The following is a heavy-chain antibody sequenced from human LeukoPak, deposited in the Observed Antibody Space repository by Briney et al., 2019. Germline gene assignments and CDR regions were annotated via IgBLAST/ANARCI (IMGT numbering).Heavy chain of an antibody. CDR2: IYHNGAT. Sequence: ASETLFLTCTVSGDSISNRNCWTWVRQPPGKGLEWIGEIYHNGATNYKPSLESRVTMSLDKSKNQFSLKLNSVTAADTAVYYCVRNAGNSDYDSWGQGTLVTVSS. J-gene: IGHJ4*02. V-gene: IGHV4-4*02. D-gene: IGHD4-23*01. CDR1: GDSISNRNC. CDR3: VRNAGNSDYDS.